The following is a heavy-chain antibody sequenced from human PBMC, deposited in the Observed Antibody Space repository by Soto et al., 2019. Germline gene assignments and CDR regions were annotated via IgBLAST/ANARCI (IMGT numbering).Heavy chain of an antibody. D-gene: IGHD3-22*01. CDR2: IDPSDSYT. J-gene: IGHJ3*02. V-gene: IGHV5-10-1*01. CDR1: GYSFTSYW. CDR3: ARRAHYYDSSGYYYVAFDI. Sequence: PGESLKISCKGSGYSFTSYWISWVRQMPGKGLEWTGRIDPSDSYTNYSPSFQGHVTISADKSISTAYLQWSSLKASDTAMYYCARRAHYYDSSGYYYVAFDIWGQGTMVTVSS.